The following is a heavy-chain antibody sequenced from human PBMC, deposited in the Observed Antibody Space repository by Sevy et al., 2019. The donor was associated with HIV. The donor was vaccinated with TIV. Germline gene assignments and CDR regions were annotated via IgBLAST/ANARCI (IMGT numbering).Heavy chain of an antibody. V-gene: IGHV3-23*01. CDR2: ISGRGGST. Sequence: LSLTCAASGFTFSSYAMSWVRQAPGKGLEWVSGISGRGGSTYYADSVKGRFTISRDNSKNTLYLQMNSLRAEDTAVYYCAKEGTIFGVVIPSYGMDVWGQGTTVTVSS. CDR1: GFTFSSYA. CDR3: AKEGTIFGVVIPSYGMDV. D-gene: IGHD3-3*01. J-gene: IGHJ6*02.